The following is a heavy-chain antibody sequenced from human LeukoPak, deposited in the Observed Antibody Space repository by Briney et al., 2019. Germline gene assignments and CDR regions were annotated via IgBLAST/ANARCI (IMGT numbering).Heavy chain of an antibody. CDR2: IYPNGNT. CDR3: ARHEQWSSPPLYYFDY. Sequence: GGSLRLSCAASGFTVSSNYMNCVRQAPGKGLEWVSIIYPNGNTFYTDSVKGRFTISRDNSKNTLDLQMSSLRAADTAVYYCARHEQWSSPPLYYFDYWGQGTLVTVSS. J-gene: IGHJ4*02. CDR1: GFTVSSNY. D-gene: IGHD6-13*01. V-gene: IGHV3-66*04.